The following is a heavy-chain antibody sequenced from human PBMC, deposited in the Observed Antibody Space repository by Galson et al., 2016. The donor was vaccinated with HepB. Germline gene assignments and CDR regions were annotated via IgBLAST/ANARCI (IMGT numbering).Heavy chain of an antibody. D-gene: IGHD6-6*01. CDR3: ARGVRHQLVWYYYYAMDV. V-gene: IGHV3-7*01. CDR2: IKQDGSEK. CDR1: GFTFTNYW. Sequence: SLRLSCAASGFTFTNYWMSWVRQAPGKGLEWVANIKQDGSEKYYVDSVTGRFTISRDNAKNSLYLQMSSLRVEDTAIYYCARGVRHQLVWYYYYAMDVWGQGTTVTVSS. J-gene: IGHJ6*02.